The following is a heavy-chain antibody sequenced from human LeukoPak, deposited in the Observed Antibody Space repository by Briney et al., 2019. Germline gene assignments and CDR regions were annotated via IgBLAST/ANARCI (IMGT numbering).Heavy chain of an antibody. CDR1: GFTFSAYY. J-gene: IGHJ4*02. D-gene: IGHD5-24*01. CDR3: ARRMATIYFDY. V-gene: IGHV3-11*03. CDR2: ISSSSSYT. Sequence: PGGSLRLSCAASGFTFSAYYMSWIRQAPGKGLEWVSYISSSSSYTNYADSVKGRFTISRDNAKNSLYLQTNSLRAEDTAVYYCARRMATIYFDYWGQGTLVTVSS.